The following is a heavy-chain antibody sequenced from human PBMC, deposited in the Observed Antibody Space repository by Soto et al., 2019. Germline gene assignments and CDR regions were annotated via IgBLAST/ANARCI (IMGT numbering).Heavy chain of an antibody. CDR3: AKERNWGYAFDI. CDR2: ISYDGSNK. J-gene: IGHJ3*02. V-gene: IGHV3-30*18. Sequence: GGSLRLSCAASGFTFSSYGMHWVCQAPGKGLEWVAVISYDGSNKYYADSVKGRFTISRDNSKNTLYLQMNSLRAEDTAVYYCAKERNWGYAFDIWGQGTMVTVSS. D-gene: IGHD7-27*01. CDR1: GFTFSSYG.